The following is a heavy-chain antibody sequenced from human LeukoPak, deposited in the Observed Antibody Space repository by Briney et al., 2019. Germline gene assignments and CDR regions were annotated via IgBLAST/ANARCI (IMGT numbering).Heavy chain of an antibody. Sequence: GGSLRLSCAASGFTVSSNYMSWVRQAPGKGLEWVSVIYSGGSTYYADSVKGRFTISRDNSKNTLYLQMNSLRAEDTAVYYCARRQLAQYYYYYMDVWGKGTTVTVSS. CDR3: ARRQLAQYYYYYMDV. J-gene: IGHJ6*03. CDR1: GFTVSSNY. CDR2: IYSGGST. V-gene: IGHV3-53*01. D-gene: IGHD6-13*01.